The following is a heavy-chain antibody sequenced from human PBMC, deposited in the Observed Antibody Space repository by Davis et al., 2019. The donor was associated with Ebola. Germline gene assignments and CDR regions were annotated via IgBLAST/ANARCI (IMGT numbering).Heavy chain of an antibody. Sequence: PGGSLRLSCKGSGYSFTSYWISWVRQMPGKGLEWMGRIDPSNSYTNYSPSFQGHVTISADKSISTVYLQWSSLKASDTAMYYCARHPGVVPERGRHWFDPWGQGTLVTVSS. CDR1: GYSFTSYW. J-gene: IGHJ5*02. CDR3: ARHPGVVPERGRHWFDP. V-gene: IGHV5-10-1*01. D-gene: IGHD2-2*01. CDR2: IDPSNSYT.